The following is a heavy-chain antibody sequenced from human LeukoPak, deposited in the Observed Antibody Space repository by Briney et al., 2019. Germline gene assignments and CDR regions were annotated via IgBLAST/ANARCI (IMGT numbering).Heavy chain of an antibody. CDR3: AKAFPYYDSSGRYFDY. Sequence: GGSLRLSCAASGFTFSSHDMHWVRQAPGKGLEWVAIISYDGGKKDYADSVKGRFTISRDNSKNTLYLQMNSLRAEDTAVYYCAKAFPYYDSSGRYFDYWGQGTLVTVSS. D-gene: IGHD3-22*01. CDR2: ISYDGGKK. J-gene: IGHJ4*02. CDR1: GFTFSSHD. V-gene: IGHV3-30*18.